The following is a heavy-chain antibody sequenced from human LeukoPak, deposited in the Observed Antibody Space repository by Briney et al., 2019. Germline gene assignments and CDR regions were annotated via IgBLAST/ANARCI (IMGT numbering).Heavy chain of an antibody. Sequence: GASVKVSCKASGYTFASYYMHWVRQAPGQGLEWTGIINPSGGSTSYAQKFQGRVTMTRDTSTSTVYMELSSLRSEDTAVYYCARDPGYCSGGSCPRYYYYYCGMDVWGQGTTVTVSS. D-gene: IGHD2-15*01. CDR3: ARDPGYCSGGSCPRYYYYYCGMDV. CDR2: INPSGGST. CDR1: GYTFASYY. J-gene: IGHJ6*02. V-gene: IGHV1-46*01.